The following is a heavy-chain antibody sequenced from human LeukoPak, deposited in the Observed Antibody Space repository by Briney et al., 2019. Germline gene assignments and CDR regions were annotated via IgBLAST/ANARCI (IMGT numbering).Heavy chain of an antibody. J-gene: IGHJ4*02. Sequence: PSETLSLTCTVSGGSISSHYWSWIRQPPGKGLEWIGYIYYSGSTNYNPSLKSRVTISVDTSKNQFSLKLSSVTAADTAVYYCARVLRFLEWLLLDYWGQGILVTVSS. V-gene: IGHV4-59*11. CDR2: IYYSGST. CDR1: GGSISSHY. D-gene: IGHD3-3*01. CDR3: ARVLRFLEWLLLDY.